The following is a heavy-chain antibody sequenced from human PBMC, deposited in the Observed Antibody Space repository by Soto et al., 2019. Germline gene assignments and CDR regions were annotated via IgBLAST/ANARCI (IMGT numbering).Heavy chain of an antibody. D-gene: IGHD2-2*01. Sequence: SVKVSCKASGGTFSSYTISWVRQAPGQGLEWMGRIIPILGIANYAQKFQGRVTITADKSTSTAYMELSSLRSEDTAVYYCARGYCSSTSCYVTTYDYWGQGTLVTVSS. CDR3: ARGYCSSTSCYVTTYDY. CDR1: GGTFSSYT. CDR2: IIPILGIA. J-gene: IGHJ4*02. V-gene: IGHV1-69*02.